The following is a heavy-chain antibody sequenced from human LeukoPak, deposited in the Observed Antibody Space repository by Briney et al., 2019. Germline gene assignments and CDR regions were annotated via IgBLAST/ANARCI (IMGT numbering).Heavy chain of an antibody. CDR1: GASVSSGSYY. CDR2: IYYSGST. V-gene: IGHV4-61*01. J-gene: IGHJ4*02. CDR3: ARGSRGYSYG. D-gene: IGHD5-18*01. Sequence: SETLSLTCTVSGASVSSGSYYWSWIRQPPGKGLEWIGYIYYSGSTNYNPSLKSRVTISVDTSKNQFSLKLSSVAAADTAVYYCARGSRGYSYGWGQGTLVTVSS.